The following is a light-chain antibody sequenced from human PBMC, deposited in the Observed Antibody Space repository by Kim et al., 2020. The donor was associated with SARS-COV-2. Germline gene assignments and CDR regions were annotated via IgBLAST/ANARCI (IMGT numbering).Light chain of an antibody. V-gene: IGKV1-33*01. Sequence: DVQLTQSPSSLSASVGDRVTLTCQASQGISNYLNWYQQRPGKAPRLLIYDASTLETGVPSRFIGDASGTEFTLTISNLQPEDSATYFCQHFSEFPRTFGQGTKVDIK. J-gene: IGKJ1*01. CDR1: QGISNY. CDR3: QHFSEFPRT. CDR2: DAS.